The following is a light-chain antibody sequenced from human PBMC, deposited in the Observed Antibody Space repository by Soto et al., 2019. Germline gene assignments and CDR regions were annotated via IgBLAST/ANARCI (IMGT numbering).Light chain of an antibody. CDR3: SSYTSSSTLLYV. V-gene: IGLV2-14*01. Sequence: QSALTQPASVSGSPGQSITISCTGTSSDVGGYNYVSWYQQHPGKAPTLMIYDVSKRPSGVSNRFSGSKSGNTASLTISGLQAEDEADYYCSSYTSSSTLLYVFGTGTKLTVL. CDR2: DVS. CDR1: SSDVGGYNY. J-gene: IGLJ1*01.